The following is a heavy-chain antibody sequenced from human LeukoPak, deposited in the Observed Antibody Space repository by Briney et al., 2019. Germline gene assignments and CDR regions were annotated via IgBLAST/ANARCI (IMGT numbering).Heavy chain of an antibody. Sequence: PGGSLRLSCAASGFTFSSYAMSWVRQAPGKGLEWVSAISGSGGSTYYADSVKGRFTISRDNSKNTLYLQMNSLRAEDTAVYYCAKNYRYYDFWSGYAYMDVWGKGTTVTVSS. D-gene: IGHD3-3*01. CDR2: ISGSGGST. J-gene: IGHJ6*03. CDR1: GFTFSSYA. CDR3: AKNYRYYDFWSGYAYMDV. V-gene: IGHV3-23*01.